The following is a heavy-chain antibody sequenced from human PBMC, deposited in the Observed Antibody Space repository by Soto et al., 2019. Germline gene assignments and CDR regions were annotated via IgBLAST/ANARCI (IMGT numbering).Heavy chain of an antibody. CDR1: GFTFSSYS. CDR3: ASAGYCSGGSCFELVY. J-gene: IGHJ4*02. CDR2: ISSSSSYI. Sequence: GGSLRLSCAASGFTFSSYSMNWVRQAPGKGLEWVSSISSSSSYIYYADSVKGRFTISRDNAKNSLYLQMNSLRAEDTAVYYCASAGYCSGGSCFELVYWGQGTLVTVSS. V-gene: IGHV3-21*01. D-gene: IGHD2-15*01.